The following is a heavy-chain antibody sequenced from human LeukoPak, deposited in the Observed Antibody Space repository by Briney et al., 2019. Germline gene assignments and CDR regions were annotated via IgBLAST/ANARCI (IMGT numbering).Heavy chain of an antibody. Sequence: PSETLSLTCAVSGFSISSGYFWAWVRRPPGKGPEWIGSIYHSGTTYYSPSLKSRVTISVDTSKNQFSLKLSSVTAADTAVYYCARQEGSGSYYGINDAFDIWGQGTMVTVSS. CDR1: GFSISSGYF. J-gene: IGHJ3*02. CDR3: ARQEGSGSYYGINDAFDI. CDR2: IYHSGTT. V-gene: IGHV4-38-2*01. D-gene: IGHD1-26*01.